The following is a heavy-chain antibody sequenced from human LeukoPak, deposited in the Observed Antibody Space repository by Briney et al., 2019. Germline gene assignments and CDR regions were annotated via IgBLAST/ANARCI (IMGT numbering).Heavy chain of an antibody. Sequence: GGSLRLSCAASGVTFSSYGTHRVREAPGKGLERVAVISYDGSNKYYADSVKSRYTIFRDNSKNALYLQMNSLRAEDTAVYYCAKDYYDSSGYYYATDYWGQGTLVTVSS. CDR3: AKDYYDSSGYYYATDY. V-gene: IGHV3-30*18. D-gene: IGHD3-22*01. CDR1: GVTFSSYG. J-gene: IGHJ4*02. CDR2: ISYDGSNK.